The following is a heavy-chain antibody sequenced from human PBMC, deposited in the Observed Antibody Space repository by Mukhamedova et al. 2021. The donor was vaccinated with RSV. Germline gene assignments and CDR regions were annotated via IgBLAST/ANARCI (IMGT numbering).Heavy chain of an antibody. V-gene: IGHV3-21*01. D-gene: IGHD2-2*01. J-gene: IGHJ4*02. Sequence: VRRAPGKGLEWVSSIGGSDTDVNYADSVKGRFTISRDDAKNSLYLQMNSLGAEDTAVYFCARGGGGYSSTCYDPDFWGQGTLVTVS. CDR3: ARGGGGYSSTCYDPDF. CDR2: IGGSDTDV.